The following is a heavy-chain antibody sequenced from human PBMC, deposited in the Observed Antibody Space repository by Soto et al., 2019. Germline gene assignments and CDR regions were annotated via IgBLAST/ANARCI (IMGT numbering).Heavy chain of an antibody. V-gene: IGHV4-61*08. D-gene: IGHD6-6*01. Sequence: PSETLSLTCTVSDDSFRGAEYYWSWIRQPLGKGPEWIGYTYYNGDTKYNPALKSRVTISVDKSKNQFSLKLSSVTAADTAVYYCARVGGSSSPGGFDPWGQGTLVTVSS. J-gene: IGHJ5*02. CDR2: TYYNGDT. CDR3: ARVGGSSSPGGFDP. CDR1: DDSFRGAEYY.